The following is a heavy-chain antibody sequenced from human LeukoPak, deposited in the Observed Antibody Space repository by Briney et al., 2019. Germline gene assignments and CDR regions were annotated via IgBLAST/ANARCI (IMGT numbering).Heavy chain of an antibody. CDR2: ITGSGGST. D-gene: IGHD3-3*01. J-gene: IGHJ6*03. V-gene: IGHV3-23*01. Sequence: GGSLRLSCAASEFTFSSYAMSWVRQAPGKGLEWVSAITGSGGSTYYADSVKGRFTISRDNSKNTLYLQMNSLRAEDTAVYYCANPYYDFWSGYSYYMDVWGKGTTVTVSS. CDR1: EFTFSSYA. CDR3: ANPYYDFWSGYSYYMDV.